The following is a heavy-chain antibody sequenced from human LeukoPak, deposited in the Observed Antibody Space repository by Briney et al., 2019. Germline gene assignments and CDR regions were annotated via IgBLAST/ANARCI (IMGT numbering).Heavy chain of an antibody. CDR3: AKGVVAATNAAYYGMDV. J-gene: IGHJ6*02. CDR1: GFTLSRYA. CDR2: ISYDESDK. D-gene: IGHD2-15*01. V-gene: IGHV3-30*04. Sequence: PGRSLRLSCAASGFTLSRYAMHWVRQAPGKGLEWVAVISYDESDKYYADSVQGRFTISRDNSKNTLYLQMNSLRPEDTAVYYCAKGVVAATNAAYYGMDVWGQGTTVTVSS.